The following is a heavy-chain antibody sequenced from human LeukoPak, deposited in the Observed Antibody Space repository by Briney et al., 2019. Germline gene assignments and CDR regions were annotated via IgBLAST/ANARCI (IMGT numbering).Heavy chain of an antibody. CDR1: RFTFSSYG. CDR2: IQYDGSND. Sequence: PGGSLRLSCAASRFTFSSYGMHWVRQAPRKGLEWVAYIQYDGSNDQYGHSVKGPFSISRDSSKNILYLQMNSLRAEDTAVYYCARDGTPNYSSGWVYMDVWGKGTTVTISS. V-gene: IGHV3-30*02. J-gene: IGHJ6*03. D-gene: IGHD6-25*01. CDR3: ARDGTPNYSSGWVYMDV.